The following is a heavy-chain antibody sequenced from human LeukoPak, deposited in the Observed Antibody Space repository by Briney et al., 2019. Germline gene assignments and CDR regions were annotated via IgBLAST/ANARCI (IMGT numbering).Heavy chain of an antibody. CDR3: ARARRYAPFDY. V-gene: IGHV4-61*02. CDR1: GRSITSGSNY. D-gene: IGHD2-2*01. Sequence: PSQTLSLTCTLSGRSITSGSNYWGWLPQPAGKGLEWFRRFYTSEGTNYNPSLKRRVTISVDTSKNQFSLKLSSVSAAVTAVYFLARARRYAPFDYWGEGTLVTVSS. J-gene: IGHJ4*02. CDR2: FYTSEGT.